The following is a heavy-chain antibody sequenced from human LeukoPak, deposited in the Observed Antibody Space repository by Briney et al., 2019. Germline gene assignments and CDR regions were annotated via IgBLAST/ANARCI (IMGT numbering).Heavy chain of an antibody. CDR3: PKGSNWTLAYYFDY. V-gene: IGHV3-7*01. CDR2: IKQDGSEK. Sequence: GGSLRLSCAASGFTFSSYWMSWVRQAPGQGLEWVANIKQDGSEKYYVDSVKGRFTISRDNAKNSLYLQMNSLRAEDTAVYYFPKGSNWTLAYYFDYWGQRTPVTVSS. CDR1: GFTFSSYW. D-gene: IGHD1-1*01. J-gene: IGHJ4*02.